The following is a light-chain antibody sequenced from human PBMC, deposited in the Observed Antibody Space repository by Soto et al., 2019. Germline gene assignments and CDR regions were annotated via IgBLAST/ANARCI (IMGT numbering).Light chain of an antibody. Sequence: QSALTQPASVSGSPGQSIAISCTGTSSDVGVYNHVSWYQQHPGKAPKLMIYDVTNRPSGVSDRFSGSKSGNTASLTISGLQVEDEADYYCASYTTSDSWVFGGGTKLTVL. CDR2: DVT. J-gene: IGLJ3*02. CDR3: ASYTTSDSWV. CDR1: SSDVGVYNH. V-gene: IGLV2-14*03.